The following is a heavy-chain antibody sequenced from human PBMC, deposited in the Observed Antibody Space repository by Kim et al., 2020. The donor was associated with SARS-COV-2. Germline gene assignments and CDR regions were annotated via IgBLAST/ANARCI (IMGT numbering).Heavy chain of an antibody. V-gene: IGHV3-21*01. CDR2: ISSSSSYI. CDR1: GFTFSSYS. CDR3: ARDPSENLAGRGGYWYFDL. D-gene: IGHD6-19*01. J-gene: IGHJ2*01. Sequence: GGSLRLSCAASGFTFSSYSMNWVRQAPGKGLEWVSSISSSSSYIYYADSVKGRFTISRDNAKNSLYLQMNSLRAEDTAVYYCARDPSENLAGRGGYWYFDLWGRGTLVTVSS.